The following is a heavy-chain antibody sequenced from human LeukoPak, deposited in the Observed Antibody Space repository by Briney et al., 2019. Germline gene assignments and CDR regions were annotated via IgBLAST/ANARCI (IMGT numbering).Heavy chain of an antibody. CDR2: ISDGGSNK. CDR1: RFTFTSYG. Sequence: GGSLRLSCAASRFTFTSYGTHWVRQAPGKGRERGAVISDGGSNKFYAESVKGRVTISRDNSKNTLYLQMNSLRAEDTAVYYCAKDVGMIGYCSGGSCYAIDYWGQGTLVTVSS. D-gene: IGHD2-15*01. V-gene: IGHV3-30*18. J-gene: IGHJ4*02. CDR3: AKDVGMIGYCSGGSCYAIDY.